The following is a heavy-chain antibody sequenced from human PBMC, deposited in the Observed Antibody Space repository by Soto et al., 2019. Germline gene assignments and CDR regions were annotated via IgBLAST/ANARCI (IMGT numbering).Heavy chain of an antibody. D-gene: IGHD2-2*01. Sequence: SETLSLTCTVSGDSIISSNYYWAWIRQSPGKGLEWIGNMYYSGSTYYNLSLKSRVTMSVDTSKNQLSLKISSVTAADTSVYYCARIVVIPAAPDYYNYYGVDVWGQGTTVTVSS. V-gene: IGHV4-39*01. CDR2: MYYSGST. CDR1: GDSIISSNYY. CDR3: ARIVVIPAAPDYYNYYGVDV. J-gene: IGHJ6*02.